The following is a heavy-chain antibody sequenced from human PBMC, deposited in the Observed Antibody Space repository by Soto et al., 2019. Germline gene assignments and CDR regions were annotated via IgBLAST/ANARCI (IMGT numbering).Heavy chain of an antibody. D-gene: IGHD2-2*01. Sequence: SETLSLTCTVSGDSIISSNYYWAWIRQSPGKGLEWIGNMYYSGSTYYNLSLKSRVTMSVDTSKNQLSLKISSVTAADTSVYYCARIVVIPAAPDYYNYYGVDVWGQGTTVTVSS. V-gene: IGHV4-39*01. CDR2: MYYSGST. CDR1: GDSIISSNYY. CDR3: ARIVVIPAAPDYYNYYGVDV. J-gene: IGHJ6*02.